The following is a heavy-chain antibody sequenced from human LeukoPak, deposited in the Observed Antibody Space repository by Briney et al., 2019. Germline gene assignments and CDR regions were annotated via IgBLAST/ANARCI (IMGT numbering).Heavy chain of an antibody. Sequence: SETLSLTCTVSGCSISSYYWSWIRQPPGKGLEWIGYIYYSGSTNYNPSLKSRVTISVDTSKNQFSLKLSSVTAADTAVYYCARDYGSGSQPFDYWGHGTLVTVSS. D-gene: IGHD3-10*01. J-gene: IGHJ5*01. CDR1: GCSISSYY. CDR2: IYYSGST. CDR3: ARDYGSGSQPFDY. V-gene: IGHV4-59*01.